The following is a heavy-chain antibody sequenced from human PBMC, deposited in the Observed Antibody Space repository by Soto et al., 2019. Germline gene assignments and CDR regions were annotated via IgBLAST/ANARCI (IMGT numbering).Heavy chain of an antibody. Sequence: SETLSLTCTVSGGSISSSSYYWGWIRQPPGKGLEWIGSIYYSGSTYYNPSLKSRVTKSVDTSKNQFSLRAEETAVNYSTLALQRLVETYYYYYGMDVWGQGTTATVSS. V-gene: IGHV4-39*01. CDR2: IYYSGST. CDR3: RLVETYYYYYGMDV. J-gene: IGHJ6*02. D-gene: IGHD6-13*01. CDR1: GGSISSSSYY.